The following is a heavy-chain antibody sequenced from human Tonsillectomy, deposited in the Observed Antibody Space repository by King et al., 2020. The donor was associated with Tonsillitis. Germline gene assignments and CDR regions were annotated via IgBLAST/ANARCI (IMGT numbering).Heavy chain of an antibody. D-gene: IGHD6-19*01. CDR3: AKLIAVAGLVDY. CDR2: IRDDGSNK. Sequence: VQLVESGGGVVQPGGSLRLSCAASGFTFSSYGMHWVRQAPGKGLEWVAFIRDDGSNKYYADSVKGRFTISRDNSKNTLYLQMNSLRAEDTAVYYCAKLIAVAGLVDYWGQGTLVTVSS. J-gene: IGHJ4*02. V-gene: IGHV3-30*02. CDR1: GFTFSSYG.